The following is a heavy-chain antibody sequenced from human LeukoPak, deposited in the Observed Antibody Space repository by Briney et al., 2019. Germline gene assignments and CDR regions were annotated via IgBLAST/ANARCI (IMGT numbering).Heavy chain of an antibody. CDR3: ARKALPGNWFDP. Sequence: SETLSLTCTVSGGSISSYYWSWIRQPAGKGLEWIGRIFTSGSTNYNPSLKSRVTMSLDTSKNQSSLKLSSVTAADTAVYYCARKALPGNWFDPWGQGALVTVSS. CDR1: GGSISSYY. J-gene: IGHJ5*02. V-gene: IGHV4-4*07. CDR2: IFTSGST.